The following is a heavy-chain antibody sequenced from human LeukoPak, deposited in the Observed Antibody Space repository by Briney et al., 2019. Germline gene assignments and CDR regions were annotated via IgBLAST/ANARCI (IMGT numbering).Heavy chain of an antibody. Sequence: ASVKVSCKASGYTFTGYYMHWVRQAPGQGLEWMGWINPNSGGTNYAQKFQGRVTMTRDTSISTAYMELSRLRSDDTVVYYCARSAVDWGSASLDAFDIWGQGTMVTVSS. CDR2: INPNSGGT. CDR3: ARSAVDWGSASLDAFDI. V-gene: IGHV1-2*02. J-gene: IGHJ3*02. D-gene: IGHD3-9*01. CDR1: GYTFTGYY.